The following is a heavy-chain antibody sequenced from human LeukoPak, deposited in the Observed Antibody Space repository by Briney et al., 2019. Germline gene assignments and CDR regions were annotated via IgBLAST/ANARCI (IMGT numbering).Heavy chain of an antibody. CDR3: ARVVSNWGWLDAFDI. V-gene: IGHV3-48*03. Sequence: GGSLRLSCAASGFTLSSYEVNWVRQAPGEGLEWVSYISSSGSTIYYADSVKGRFTISRDSAKNSLYLQMNTLRAEDTAVYYCARVVSNWGWLDAFDIWGQGTMVTVSS. CDR1: GFTLSSYE. D-gene: IGHD7-27*01. CDR2: ISSSGSTI. J-gene: IGHJ3*02.